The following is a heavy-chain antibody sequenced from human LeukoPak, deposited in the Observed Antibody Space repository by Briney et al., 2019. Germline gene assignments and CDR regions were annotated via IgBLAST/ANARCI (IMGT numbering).Heavy chain of an antibody. CDR1: GFTFSSYA. D-gene: IGHD2-2*03. V-gene: IGHV3-30*01. CDR2: ISYDGSNK. J-gene: IGHJ6*03. Sequence: GGSLSLSCAASGFTFSSYAMHWVRHAPDKGLEWGAVISYDGSNKYYADSVKGRFTISRDNSKNTLYLQMNSLRAEDTAVYYCARDDGYCSSTSCYRANYMDVWGKGTTVTVSS. CDR3: ARDDGYCSSTSCYRANYMDV.